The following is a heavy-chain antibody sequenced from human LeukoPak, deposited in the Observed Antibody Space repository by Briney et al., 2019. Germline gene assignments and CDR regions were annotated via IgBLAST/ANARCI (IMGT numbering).Heavy chain of an antibody. CDR3: ARAYYGSGSPWFDP. J-gene: IGHJ5*02. D-gene: IGHD3-10*01. V-gene: IGHV1-2*02. Sequence: ASVKVSCKASGYTFTGYYMHWVRQAPGQGLEWMGWINPNSGGTNYAQKFQSRVTMTRDTSISTAYMELSRLRSDDTAVYYCARAYYGSGSPWFDPWGQGTLVTVSS. CDR1: GYTFTGYY. CDR2: INPNSGGT.